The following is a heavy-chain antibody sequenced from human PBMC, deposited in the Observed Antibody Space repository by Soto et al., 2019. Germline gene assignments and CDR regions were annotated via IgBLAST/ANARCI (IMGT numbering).Heavy chain of an antibody. Sequence: GGSLRLSCAVSGFSFSDYAMTWVRQAPGKGLEWVSGITGSGGLTYYADMVKGRFTVSRDNSGNTLYLQMNSLRAEDTAVYYCAKVALYYFDYWGQGTLVTVSS. CDR2: ITGSGGLT. CDR1: GFSFSDYA. V-gene: IGHV3-23*01. CDR3: AKVALYYFDY. J-gene: IGHJ4*02.